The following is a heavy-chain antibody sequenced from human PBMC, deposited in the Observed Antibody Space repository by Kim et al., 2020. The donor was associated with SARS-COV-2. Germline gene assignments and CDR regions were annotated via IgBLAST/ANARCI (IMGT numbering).Heavy chain of an antibody. J-gene: IGHJ4*02. V-gene: IGHV4-59*01. CDR3: ARAADSGSYGGLGY. Sequence: TPSPKRRLTITVDTPKNQFSLKLSSVTAADTAVYYCARAADSGSYGGLGYWGQGTLVTVSS. D-gene: IGHD1-26*01.